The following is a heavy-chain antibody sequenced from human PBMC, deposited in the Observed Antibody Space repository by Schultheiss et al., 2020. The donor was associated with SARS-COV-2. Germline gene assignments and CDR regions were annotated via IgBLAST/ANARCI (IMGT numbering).Heavy chain of an antibody. J-gene: IGHJ6*02. CDR1: GFTFSSYA. D-gene: IGHD3-3*01. Sequence: GESLKISCAASGFTFSSYAMHWVRQAPGKGLEWVAVISYDGSKKYYADSVKGRFTISRDNSKNTLYLQMNSLRTEDTAVYYCARDRAGLLRSRGWTYYYYGMDVWGQGTTVTVSS. CDR2: ISYDGSKK. V-gene: IGHV3-30*01. CDR3: ARDRAGLLRSRGWTYYYYGMDV.